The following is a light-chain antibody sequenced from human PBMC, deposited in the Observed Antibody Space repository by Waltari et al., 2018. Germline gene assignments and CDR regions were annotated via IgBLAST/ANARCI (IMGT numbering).Light chain of an antibody. J-gene: IGLJ3*02. Sequence: QSVLTQPPSASGTPGQRVTISCSGSSSNIGGDPVSWYQQLPGTAPNLLIYSNNQRPSGVPDRFSGSKSGTTASLAISGLQSEDEAADYCAAWDDSLDGWVFGGGTKLTVL. CDR1: SSNIGGDP. CDR3: AAWDDSLDGWV. CDR2: SNN. V-gene: IGLV1-44*01.